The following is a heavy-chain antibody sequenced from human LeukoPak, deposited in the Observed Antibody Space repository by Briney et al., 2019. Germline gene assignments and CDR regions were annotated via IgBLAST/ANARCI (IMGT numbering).Heavy chain of an antibody. V-gene: IGHV3-7*01. J-gene: IGHJ4*02. CDR2: IKPDGSET. Sequence: PGGSLRLSCAASGFTFSTYWMNWVRQAPGKGPEWVANIKPDGSETYYVDSVKGRFTISRDNAKNTLYLQMNSLRAEDTAVYHCLGGGGYWGQGTLVTVSS. CDR1: GFTFSTYW. D-gene: IGHD3-10*01. CDR3: LGGGGY.